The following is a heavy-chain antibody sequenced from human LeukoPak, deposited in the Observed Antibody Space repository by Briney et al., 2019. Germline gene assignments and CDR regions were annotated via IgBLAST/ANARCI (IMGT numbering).Heavy chain of an antibody. D-gene: IGHD5-12*01. Sequence: GGSLRLSCAASGFTFSRYAMHWVRQAPGKGLEWVTSISYDGTTKYYADSVKGRFTISRDNAKNSLYLQMNSLRAEDTAVYYCARGGYGFYYYYYMDVWGKGTTVTVSS. CDR3: ARGGYGFYYYYYMDV. CDR2: ISYDGTTK. J-gene: IGHJ6*03. V-gene: IGHV3-30*04. CDR1: GFTFSRYA.